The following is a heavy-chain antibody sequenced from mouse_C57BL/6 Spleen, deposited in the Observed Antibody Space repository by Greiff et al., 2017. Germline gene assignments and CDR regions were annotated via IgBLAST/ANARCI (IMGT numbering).Heavy chain of an antibody. D-gene: IGHD1-1*01. CDR2: IYPGDGDT. J-gene: IGHJ4*01. CDR1: GYAFSSSW. CDR3: ARRYEDAMDY. V-gene: IGHV1-82*01. Sequence: VQVVESGPELVKPGASVKISCKASGYAFSSSWMNWVKQRPGKGLEWIGRIYPGDGDTNYNGKFKGKATLTADKSSSTAYMQLSSLTSEDSAVYFCARRYEDAMDYWGQGTSVTVSS.